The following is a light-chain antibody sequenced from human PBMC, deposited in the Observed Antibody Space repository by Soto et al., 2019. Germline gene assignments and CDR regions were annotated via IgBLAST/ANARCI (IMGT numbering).Light chain of an antibody. CDR3: HHYGASPRT. CDR2: GAS. CDR1: QSVTSSY. Sequence: EIVLTQSPDTLSLSPGERATLSCRASQSVTSSYLAWYQQKPGQAPRLLILGASNRATGIPDRFSGSGSGTDFTLTIYGLEPEDFAVYSCHHYGASPRTFGQGTKVEIK. J-gene: IGKJ1*01. V-gene: IGKV3-20*01.